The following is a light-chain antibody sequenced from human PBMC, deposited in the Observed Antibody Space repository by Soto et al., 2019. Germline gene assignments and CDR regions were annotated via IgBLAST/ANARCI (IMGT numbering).Light chain of an antibody. Sequence: EIVITQSPFTLSVSPGERVTLSCRASQSVSSNLAWYQQKPGQAPSLLIYDASNRATGIPARFSGSGSGTDFTLTITSLEPEDFAVYYCQQYGSSPRTFGQGTKVDIK. CDR2: DAS. CDR1: QSVSSN. V-gene: IGKV3-11*01. CDR3: QQYGSSPRT. J-gene: IGKJ1*01.